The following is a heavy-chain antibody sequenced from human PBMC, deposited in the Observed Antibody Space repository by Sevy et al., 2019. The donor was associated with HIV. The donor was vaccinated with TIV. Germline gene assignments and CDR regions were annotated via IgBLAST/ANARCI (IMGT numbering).Heavy chain of an antibody. D-gene: IGHD1-26*01. CDR3: TRVEGATDWGMDV. CDR1: GFTFGDYT. J-gene: IGHJ6*02. Sequence: GGSLRISCTASGFTFGDYTVSWVRQAPGKGLEWVGFIRSKSYGGTIEYAASVKGRFTISKDTSKSIAYLQMNSLKTEDIALYFCTRVEGATDWGMDVWGQGTTVTVSS. V-gene: IGHV3-49*04. CDR2: IRSKSYGGTI.